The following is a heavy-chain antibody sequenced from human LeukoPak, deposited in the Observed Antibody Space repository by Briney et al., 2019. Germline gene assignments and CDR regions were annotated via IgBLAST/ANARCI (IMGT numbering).Heavy chain of an antibody. D-gene: IGHD3-10*01. CDR1: GFPFASYA. CDR2: ISDSGCNT. CDR3: AKSFSSGSSR. Sequence: VWSLRLSCAASGFPFASYAMKWVRQAPGKGLEWVSTISDSGCNTYYGDSVKGRFSISRDNSKNTVYLQMNSLRAEDTALYYCAKSFSSGSSRWGQGTLVTVSP. J-gene: IGHJ4*02. V-gene: IGHV3-23*01.